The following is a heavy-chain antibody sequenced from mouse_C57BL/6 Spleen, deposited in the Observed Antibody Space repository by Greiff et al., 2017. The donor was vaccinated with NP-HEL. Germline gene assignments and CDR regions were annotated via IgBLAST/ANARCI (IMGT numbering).Heavy chain of an antibody. V-gene: IGHV1-26*01. J-gene: IGHJ4*01. CDR1: GYTFTDYY. CDR3: ARGYSLYYYAMDY. Sequence: EVQLQQSGPELVKPGASVKISCKASGYTFTDYYMNWVKQSHGKSLEWIGDINPNNGGTSYNQKFKGKATLTVDKSSSTAYMELRSLTSEDSAVYYCARGYSLYYYAMDYWGQGTSVTVSS. CDR2: INPNNGGT.